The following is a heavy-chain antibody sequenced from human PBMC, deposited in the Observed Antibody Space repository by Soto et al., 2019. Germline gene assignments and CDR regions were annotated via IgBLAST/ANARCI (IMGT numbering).Heavy chain of an antibody. Sequence: PSETLSLTCTVSGGSISSSSYYWGWIRQPLGKGLEWIGSIYYSGSTYYNPSLKSRVTIYVDTSKNQFSLKLSSVTAADTAVYYCARLKENYDFWSGYYTGWFDPWGQGTLVTVSS. J-gene: IGHJ5*02. D-gene: IGHD3-3*01. CDR3: ARLKENYDFWSGYYTGWFDP. CDR2: IYYSGST. CDR1: GGSISSSSYY. V-gene: IGHV4-39*01.